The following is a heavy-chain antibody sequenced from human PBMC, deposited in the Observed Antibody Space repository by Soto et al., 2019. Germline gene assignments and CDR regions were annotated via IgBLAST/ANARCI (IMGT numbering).Heavy chain of an antibody. CDR1: GYTFTGYY. D-gene: IGHD6-6*01. CDR2: INPNSGGT. V-gene: IGHV1-2*02. J-gene: IGHJ4*02. Sequence: ASVKVACKASGYTFTGYYMHWVRRAPGQGLEWMGWINPNSGGTNYAQKFQGRVTMTRDTSISTAYMELSRLRSDDTAVYYCARLTKQLVGLVDYWGQGTLATVSS. CDR3: ARLTKQLVGLVDY.